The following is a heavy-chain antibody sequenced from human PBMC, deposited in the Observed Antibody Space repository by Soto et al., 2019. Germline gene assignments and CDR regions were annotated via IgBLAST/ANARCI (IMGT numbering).Heavy chain of an antibody. CDR2: ISGSGDST. V-gene: IGHV3-23*01. CDR3: AKDQLAAAGTEYYYYYSGMDV. Sequence: PGGSLRLSCAASGITFSSYAMNWVRQAPGKGLEWVSVISGSGDSTYYADSVKGRFTISRDNSKNTLYLQMNSLRAEDTAVYYCAKDQLAAAGTEYYYYYSGMDVWGQGTTVTVSS. D-gene: IGHD6-13*01. CDR1: GITFSSYA. J-gene: IGHJ6*02.